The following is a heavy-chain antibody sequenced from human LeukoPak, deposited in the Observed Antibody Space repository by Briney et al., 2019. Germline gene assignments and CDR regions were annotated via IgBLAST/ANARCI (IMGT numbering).Heavy chain of an antibody. Sequence: GGSLRLSCAASGISFSSNYMNWVRQAPEKGLEGVSIIYSGGITYYADAVKGRFTISRDNSKNTVYLQLNSRRVEDTAVYYCARGVWVPGSIGFDYWGQGTLVTVSS. V-gene: IGHV3-53*01. CDR2: IYSGGIT. CDR1: GISFSSNY. CDR3: ARGVWVPGSIGFDY. J-gene: IGHJ4*02. D-gene: IGHD2-2*01.